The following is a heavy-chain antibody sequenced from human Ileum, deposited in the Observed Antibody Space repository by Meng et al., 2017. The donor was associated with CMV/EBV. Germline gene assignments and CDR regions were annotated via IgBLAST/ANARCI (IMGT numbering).Heavy chain of an antibody. D-gene: IGHD6-19*01. CDR1: CGSISSSSYY. J-gene: IGHJ4*02. CDR2: IYYSGST. CDR3: AREPSIAVAGTGGYFDY. Sequence: LQLQESGPGLVKPSETLSLTCTVSCGSISSSSYYWGWIRQPPGKGLEWIGSIYYSGSTYYNPSLKSRVTISVDTSKNQFSLKLSSVTAADTAVYYCAREPSIAVAGTGGYFDYWGQGTLVTVSS. V-gene: IGHV4-39*07.